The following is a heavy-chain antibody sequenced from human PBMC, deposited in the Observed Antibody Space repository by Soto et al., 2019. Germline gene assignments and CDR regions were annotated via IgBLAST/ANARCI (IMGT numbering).Heavy chain of an antibody. J-gene: IGHJ4*02. CDR1: GFTVSSYG. Sequence: GGSLRLCCAASGFTVSSYGMHWVRQAPGKGLEWVAVIRYDGSNKYYADSVKGRFTISRDNSKNTLYLQMNSLRAEDTAVYYCARAGVDFWSGSLPFDYWGQGTLVTVSS. CDR3: ARAGVDFWSGSLPFDY. CDR2: IRYDGSNK. D-gene: IGHD3-3*01. V-gene: IGHV3-33*01.